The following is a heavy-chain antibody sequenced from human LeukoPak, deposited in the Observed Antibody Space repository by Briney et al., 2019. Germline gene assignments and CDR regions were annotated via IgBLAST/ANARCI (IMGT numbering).Heavy chain of an antibody. V-gene: IGHV1-69*01. CDR2: IIPIFGTA. Sequence: ASVKVSCKASGGTFSSYAISWVRQAPGQGLEWMGGIIPIFGTANYAQKFQGRVTITADESTSTAYMELSSLRSEDTAVYYCAKDRHYSSNILGIWGQGTLVTVSS. CDR1: GGTFSSYA. J-gene: IGHJ4*02. D-gene: IGHD6-13*01. CDR3: AKDRHYSSNILGI.